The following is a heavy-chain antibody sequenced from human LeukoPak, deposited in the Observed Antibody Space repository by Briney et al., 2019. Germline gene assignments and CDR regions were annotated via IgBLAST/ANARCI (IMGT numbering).Heavy chain of an antibody. D-gene: IGHD3-22*01. CDR1: GFTFVGYW. CDR3: ARDYGTDGYDLNDS. J-gene: IGHJ4*02. V-gene: IGHV3-7*01. Sequence: PGGSLRLSCEASGFTFVGYWMTWVRQAPGKGLEWVANINQDGSEEHYADSVKGRFTISRDNDKNSVFLQMDSLRDEDTAVYYCARDYGTDGYDLNDSWGQGTLVAVSS. CDR2: INQDGSEE.